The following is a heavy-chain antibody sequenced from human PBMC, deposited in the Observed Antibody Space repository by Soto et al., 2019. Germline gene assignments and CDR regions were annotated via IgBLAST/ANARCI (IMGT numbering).Heavy chain of an antibody. Sequence: PGASLPISCKVSGHSFTSYWISWVRQMPGKGLEWMGRIDPSDSYTNYSPSFQGHVTISADKSISTAYLQWSSLKASDTAMYYCASFAYCGGDCRGNWFDPWGQGTLVTVSS. V-gene: IGHV5-10-1*01. CDR2: IDPSDSYT. J-gene: IGHJ5*02. D-gene: IGHD2-21*02. CDR1: GHSFTSYW. CDR3: ASFAYCGGDCRGNWFDP.